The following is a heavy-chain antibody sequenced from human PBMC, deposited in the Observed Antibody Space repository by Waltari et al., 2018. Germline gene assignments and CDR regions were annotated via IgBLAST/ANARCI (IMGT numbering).Heavy chain of an antibody. CDR2: FYGGPNT. Sequence: EVQLVETGGGLIQPGGSLRLSCAASGFTVSNNSISWVRQAPGKGLEWVSAFYGGPNTYYADSVKGRFTISRDNSKNTLYLQMNSLRAEDTAVYYCARVSGRKFDYWGQGTLVTVSS. CDR1: GFTVSNNS. CDR3: ARVSGRKFDY. V-gene: IGHV3-53*02. J-gene: IGHJ4*02.